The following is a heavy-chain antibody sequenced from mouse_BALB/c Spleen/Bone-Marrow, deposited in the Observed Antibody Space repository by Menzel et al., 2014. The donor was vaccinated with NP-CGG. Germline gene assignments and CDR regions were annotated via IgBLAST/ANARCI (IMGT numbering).Heavy chain of an antibody. V-gene: IGHV1S81*02. CDR2: INPSNGGT. CDR3: TRGRRDAMDY. J-gene: IGHJ4*01. CDR1: GYTFTSYY. Sequence: GQLQQSGAELVKPGASVKLSCKASGYTFTSYYMYWVKQRPGQGLEWIGEINPSNGGTNFNEKFKSKATLTVDKSSSTAYMQLSSLTSEDSAVYYCTRGRRDAMDYWGQGTSVTVSS.